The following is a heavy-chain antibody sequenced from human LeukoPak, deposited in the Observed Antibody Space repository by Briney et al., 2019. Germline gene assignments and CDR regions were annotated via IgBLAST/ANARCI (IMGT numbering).Heavy chain of an antibody. D-gene: IGHD1-26*01. J-gene: IGHJ3*02. CDR3: GKNRYSGSLSPFDI. Sequence: GGSLRLSRATSGFTFSSYATSWVRQAPGKGLEWVSGISGSGGRTYYADSVKGRFTISRDNSKNTLYLQMNSLRAEDTAVYYCGKNRYSGSLSPFDIWGQGTMVTVSS. CDR1: GFTFSSYA. CDR2: ISGSGGRT. V-gene: IGHV3-23*01.